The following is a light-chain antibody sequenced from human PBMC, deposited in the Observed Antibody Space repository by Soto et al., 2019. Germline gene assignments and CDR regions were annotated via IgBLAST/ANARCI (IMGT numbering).Light chain of an antibody. Sequence: TQPASVSGSPGQSITISCTGTSSDVVGYNYVSWYQQHPGKAPKFMIYDVSNRPSGVSNRFSGSKSGNTASLTISGLQAEDEADYYCSSYTTSNTRQIVFGTGTKVTVL. CDR2: DVS. J-gene: IGLJ1*01. CDR3: SSYTTSNTRQIV. V-gene: IGLV2-14*01. CDR1: SSDVVGYNY.